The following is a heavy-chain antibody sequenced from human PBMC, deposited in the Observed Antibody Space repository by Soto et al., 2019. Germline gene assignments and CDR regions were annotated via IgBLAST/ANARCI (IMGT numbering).Heavy chain of an antibody. J-gene: IGHJ3*02. D-gene: IGHD6-19*01. CDR1: YW. CDR3: ARRAVAGAQAAFDI. CDR2: IDPSDSYT. Sequence: YWISWVRQMPGKGLEWMGRIDPSDSYTNYSPSFQGHVTISADKSISTAYLQWSSLKASDTAMYYCARRAVAGAQAAFDIWGQGTMVTVSS. V-gene: IGHV5-10-1*01.